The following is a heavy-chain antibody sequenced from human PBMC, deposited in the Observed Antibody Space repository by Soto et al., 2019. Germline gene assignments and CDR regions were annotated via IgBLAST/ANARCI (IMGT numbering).Heavy chain of an antibody. J-gene: IGHJ6*02. D-gene: IGHD6-19*01. Sequence: GGSLRLSCAASGFTFSSYGMHWVRQAPGKGLEWVAVIWCDGSNKYYADSVKGRFTISRDNSKNTLYLQMNSLRAEDTAVYYCAREIAVAGYGMDVWGQGTTVTVSS. CDR1: GFTFSSYG. CDR3: AREIAVAGYGMDV. V-gene: IGHV3-33*01. CDR2: IWCDGSNK.